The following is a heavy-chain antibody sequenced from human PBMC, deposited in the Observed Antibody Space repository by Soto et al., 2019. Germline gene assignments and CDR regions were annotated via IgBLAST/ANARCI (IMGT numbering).Heavy chain of an antibody. CDR2: ISYDGSNK. D-gene: IGHD3-3*01. CDR1: GFTFSSYG. CDR3: AKSPRFLEWLGSYYGMEV. J-gene: IGHJ6*02. Sequence: PGGSLRLSCAASGFTFSSYGMHWVRQAPGKGLEWVAVISYDGSNKYYADSVKGRFTISRDNSKNTLYLQMNSLRAGDTAVYYCAKSPRFLEWLGSYYGMEVWGQGTTVTVS. V-gene: IGHV3-30*18.